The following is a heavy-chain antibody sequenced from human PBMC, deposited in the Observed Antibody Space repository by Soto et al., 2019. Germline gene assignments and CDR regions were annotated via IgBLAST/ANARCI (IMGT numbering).Heavy chain of an antibody. J-gene: IGHJ4*02. CDR2: ITSGSDYI. Sequence: GGSLRLSCAASGFTFSAYSMSWVRQAPGKGLEWVSSITSGSDYIYYADSLKGRFTISRDNAKNSLYLQMHSLRAEDTAFYYCARVDGYTYPNDYWGQGTLVTVSS. CDR1: GFTFSAYS. D-gene: IGHD5-12*01. CDR3: ARVDGYTYPNDY. V-gene: IGHV3-21*01.